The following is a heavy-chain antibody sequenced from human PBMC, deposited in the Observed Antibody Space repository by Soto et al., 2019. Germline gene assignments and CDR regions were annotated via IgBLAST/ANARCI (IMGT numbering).Heavy chain of an antibody. CDR1: GYTFSTYG. CDR2: IGADNGDT. D-gene: IGHD1-1*01. J-gene: IGHJ5*02. V-gene: IGHV1-18*01. CDR3: ARDWKGAEGFDP. Sequence: QVQLVQSGAEVKKPGASVKVSCKASGYTFSTYGFSWVRQAPGQGLEWMGWIGADNGDTNYAQNFQGRVTMTTDTSTTTSDMELRSLTSDDTAVYFCARDWKGAEGFDPWCQGTLVTVSS.